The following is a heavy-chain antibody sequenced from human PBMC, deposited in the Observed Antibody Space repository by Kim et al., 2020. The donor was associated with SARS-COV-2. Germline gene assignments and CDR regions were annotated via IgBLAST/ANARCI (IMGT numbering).Heavy chain of an antibody. CDR2: IYYSGST. D-gene: IGHD1-20*01. Sequence: SETLSLTCTVSGVSISSSSYYWGWIRQPPGKGLVWIGSIYYSGSTYYNPSLKRRATISVDTSKNQFSLKLSSVPSADTAVYYCARLAGGGWITGYLGQGTLLTVSS. CDR3: ARLAGGGWITGY. V-gene: IGHV4-39*01. CDR1: GVSISSSSYY. J-gene: IGHJ4*02.